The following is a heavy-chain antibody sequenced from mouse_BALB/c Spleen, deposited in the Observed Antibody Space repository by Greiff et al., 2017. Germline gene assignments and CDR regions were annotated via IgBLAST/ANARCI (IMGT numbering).Heavy chain of an antibody. D-gene: IGHD2-10*01. Sequence: EVNVVESGGGLVKPGGSLKLSCAASGFTFSDYYMYWVRQTPEKRLEWVATISDGGSYTYYPDSVKGRFTISRDNAKNNLYLQMSSLKSEDTAMYYCARGTYYGNYDYAMDYWGQGTSVTVSS. CDR3: ARGTYYGNYDYAMDY. CDR1: GFTFSDYY. CDR2: ISDGGSYT. J-gene: IGHJ4*01. V-gene: IGHV5-4*02.